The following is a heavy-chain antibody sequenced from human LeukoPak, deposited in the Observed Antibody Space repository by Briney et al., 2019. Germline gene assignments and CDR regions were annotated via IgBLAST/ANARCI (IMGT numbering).Heavy chain of an antibody. J-gene: IGHJ4*02. Sequence: AASVKVSCKASGGTFSSYAISWVRQAPGQGLEWMGGIIPIFGTANYAQKFQGRVTITADESTSTAYMELSSLRSEDTAVYYCARDIRRYSGYDQFDYWGQGTLVTVSS. CDR2: IIPIFGTA. V-gene: IGHV1-69*13. CDR3: ARDIRRYSGYDQFDY. D-gene: IGHD5-12*01. CDR1: GGTFSSYA.